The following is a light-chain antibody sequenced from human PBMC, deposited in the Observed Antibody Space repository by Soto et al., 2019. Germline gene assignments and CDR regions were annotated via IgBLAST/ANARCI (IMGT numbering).Light chain of an antibody. CDR2: AVS. V-gene: IGKV1-39*01. Sequence: DIQMTQSPSSLSASVGDRVTITCRASQSISSYLNWYQQKPGKAPNLLIYAVSNLQSGVPSRFSGSGSGTDCTLTISSLQLEDFATYYCQQSYSTPRTFGQGTKVEIK. CDR1: QSISSY. J-gene: IGKJ1*01. CDR3: QQSYSTPRT.